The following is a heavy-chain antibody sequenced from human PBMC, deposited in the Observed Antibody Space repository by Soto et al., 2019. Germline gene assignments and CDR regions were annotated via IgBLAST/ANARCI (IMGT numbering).Heavy chain of an antibody. Sequence: PGGSLRLSCAASGFTFSNAWMNWVRQAPGKGLEWVGRIKSKTDGGTTDYAAPVKGRFTISRDDSKNTLYLQMNSLKTEDTAVYYCTTERIIIVGATHYYYYYGMDVWGQGTTVTVSS. CDR2: IKSKTDGGTT. CDR1: GFTFSNAW. D-gene: IGHD1-26*01. V-gene: IGHV3-15*07. J-gene: IGHJ6*02. CDR3: TTERIIIVGATHYYYYYGMDV.